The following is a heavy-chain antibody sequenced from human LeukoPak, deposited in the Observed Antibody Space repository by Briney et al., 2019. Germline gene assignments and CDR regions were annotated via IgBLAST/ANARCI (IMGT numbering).Heavy chain of an antibody. V-gene: IGHV1-18*01. CDR1: GYTFTSYG. D-gene: IGHD3-16*02. CDR2: ISAYNGNT. Sequence: ASVKVSCKASGYTFTSYGISWVRQAPGQGLEWMGWISAYNGNTNYAQKLQGRVTMTTDTSTSTAYMELRSLRSDDTAVYYCARVTITFGGVIATNADYWGQGTLVTVSS. CDR3: ARVTITFGGVIATNADY. J-gene: IGHJ4*02.